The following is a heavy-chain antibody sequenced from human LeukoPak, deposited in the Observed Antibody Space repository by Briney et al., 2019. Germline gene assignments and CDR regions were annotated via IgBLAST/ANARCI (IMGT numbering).Heavy chain of an antibody. CDR2: IWYDGSNK. J-gene: IGHJ6*02. D-gene: IGHD4-17*01. Sequence: PGGSLRLSCAASGFTFSSYGMYWVRQAPGKGLEWVAVIWYDGSNKYYADSVKGRFTISRDNSKNTLYLQMNSLRAEDTAVYYCARDDYGDSLPFYYYYYGMDVWGQGTTVTVSS. CDR3: ARDDYGDSLPFYYYYYGMDV. CDR1: GFTFSSYG. V-gene: IGHV3-33*01.